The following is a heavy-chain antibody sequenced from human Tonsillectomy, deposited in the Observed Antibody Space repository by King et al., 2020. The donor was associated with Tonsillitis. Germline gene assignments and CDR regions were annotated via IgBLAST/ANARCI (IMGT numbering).Heavy chain of an antibody. CDR3: AIERTYYYDSSGYCDI. CDR1: GGSISSGDYY. J-gene: IGHJ3*02. CDR2: IYYSGST. D-gene: IGHD3-22*01. V-gene: IGHV4-30-4*01. Sequence: QLQESGPGLVKPSQTLSLTCTVSGGSISSGDYYWAWIRQPPGKGLEWIGYIYYSGSTYYKPSLKSRVTISVDTSKNQFSLKLSSVTAADTAVYYCAIERTYYYDSSGYCDIWGDGTMFTVSS.